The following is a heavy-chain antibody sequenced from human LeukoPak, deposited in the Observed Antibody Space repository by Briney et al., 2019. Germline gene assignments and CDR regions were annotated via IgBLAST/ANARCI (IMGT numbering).Heavy chain of an antibody. CDR1: EFTFSSYA. V-gene: IGHV3-23*01. CDR2: VSGSGDVT. CDR3: AKHYYDSRDYRVFDY. Sequence: GGSLRLSCAASEFTFSSYAMSWVRQAPGKGLEWVSVVSGSGDVTHYADSVKGRFAISRDNSKSTLYLQMNSLRAEDTAVYYCAKHYYDSRDYRVFDYWGQGTLVTVSS. D-gene: IGHD3-22*01. J-gene: IGHJ4*02.